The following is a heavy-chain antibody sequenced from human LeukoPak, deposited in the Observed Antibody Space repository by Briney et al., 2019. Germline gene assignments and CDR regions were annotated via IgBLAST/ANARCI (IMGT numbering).Heavy chain of an antibody. CDR1: GHTFTVYF. V-gene: IGHV1-2*02. CDR3: ARAARVDYYDSSPYGMDV. J-gene: IGHJ6*02. D-gene: IGHD3-22*01. CDR2: INPNVGGT. Sequence: ASVKVSCKAPGHTFTVYFMHWVRQAPGQGLEWMGWINPNVGGTNYAQNFQGRVTMTRDTSISTVYMELRRLRSDDTAVYYCARAARVDYYDSSPYGMDVWGQGTTVTVSS.